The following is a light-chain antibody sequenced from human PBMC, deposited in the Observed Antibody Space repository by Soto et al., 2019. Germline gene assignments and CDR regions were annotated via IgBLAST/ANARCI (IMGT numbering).Light chain of an antibody. V-gene: IGLV1-36*01. J-gene: IGLJ2*01. Sequence: QSVLTQPPSVSEAPRQRVTISCSGSSSNIGNNAVNWYQQLPGKAPKLLIYYNGLLPSGFSARFSGSKSGTSASLAISGLESYDEDDYYCAPCDDSLKAVVFGGGTKLTVL. CDR1: SSNIGNNA. CDR2: YNG. CDR3: APCDDSLKAVV.